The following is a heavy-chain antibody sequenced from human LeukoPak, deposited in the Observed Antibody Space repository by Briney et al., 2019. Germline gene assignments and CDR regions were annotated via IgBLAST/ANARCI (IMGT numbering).Heavy chain of an antibody. J-gene: IGHJ4*02. D-gene: IGHD2-21*02. V-gene: IGHV4-61*02. CDR1: GGSISSGSYY. CDR3: ARGGYCGGDCYFYY. CDR2: IYTSGST. Sequence: PSETLSLTCTVSGGSISSGSYYWSWIRQPAGKGLEWIGRIYTSGSTNYNPSLKSRVTISVDTSKNQFSLKLSSVTAADTAVYHCARGGYCGGDCYFYYWGQGTLVTVSS.